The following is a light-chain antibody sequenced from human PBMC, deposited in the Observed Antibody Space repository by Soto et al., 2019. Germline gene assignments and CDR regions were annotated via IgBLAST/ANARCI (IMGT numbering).Light chain of an antibody. Sequence: DIQMTQSPSTLSASVGDRVTITCRASQSISSWLAWYQQKPGKAPKLLIYDASSLESGVPSRFSGSGSGAEFTLTVSGLQPDDSASYYCQQYTSYPWTFGQGTKVDIK. CDR1: QSISSW. CDR2: DAS. CDR3: QQYTSYPWT. J-gene: IGKJ1*01. V-gene: IGKV1-5*01.